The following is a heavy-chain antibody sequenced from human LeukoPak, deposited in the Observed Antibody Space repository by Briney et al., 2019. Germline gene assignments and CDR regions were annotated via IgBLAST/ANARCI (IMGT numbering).Heavy chain of an antibody. CDR1: GFTFSSYA. J-gene: IGHJ4*02. Sequence: GGSLRLSCAASGFTFSSYAMSWVRQAPGKGLEWVSVISAGGGSTYYADSVRGRFTISRGNSKSTLYLQMSSLRAEDTAIYYCAKRETSGSKYFDYWGQGTLVTVSS. CDR2: ISAGGGST. V-gene: IGHV3-23*01. D-gene: IGHD6-19*01. CDR3: AKRETSGSKYFDY.